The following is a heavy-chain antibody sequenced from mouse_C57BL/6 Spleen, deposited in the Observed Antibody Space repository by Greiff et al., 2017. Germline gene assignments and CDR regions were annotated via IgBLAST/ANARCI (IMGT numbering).Heavy chain of an antibody. CDR3: ASEGYGSSYGHFDV. CDR2: INPNYGTT. CDR1: GYSFTDYN. D-gene: IGHD1-1*01. J-gene: IGHJ1*03. Sequence: VQLQQSGPELVKPGASVKISCKASGYSFTDYNMNWVKQSNGKSLEWIGVINPNYGTTSYNQKFKGKATLTVDQSSSTAYMQLNSLTSEDSAVYYCASEGYGSSYGHFDVWGTGTTVTVSS. V-gene: IGHV1-39*01.